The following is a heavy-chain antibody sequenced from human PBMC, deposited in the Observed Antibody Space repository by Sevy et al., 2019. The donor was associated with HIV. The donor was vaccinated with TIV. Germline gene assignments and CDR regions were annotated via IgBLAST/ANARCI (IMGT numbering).Heavy chain of an antibody. D-gene: IGHD4-17*01. V-gene: IGHV3-48*03. Sequence: GGSLRLSCTASGFHFSSYEMNWVRQAPGKGLEWVSYITNSGSTKYYSDSVKGRFTISRDNAKNSLYLQMNNLRAEDTAVYYCARDLPPSATTVAHFDYWGRGTLVTVSS. CDR2: ITNSGSTK. J-gene: IGHJ4*02. CDR1: GFHFSSYE. CDR3: ARDLPPSATTVAHFDY.